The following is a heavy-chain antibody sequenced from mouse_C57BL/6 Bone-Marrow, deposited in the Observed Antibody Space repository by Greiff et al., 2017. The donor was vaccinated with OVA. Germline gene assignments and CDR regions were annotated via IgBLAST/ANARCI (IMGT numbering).Heavy chain of an antibody. Sequence: QVHVKQSGAELVKPGASVKLSCKASGYTFTSYWMQWVKQRPGQGLEWIGEIDPSDSYTNYNQKFKGKATLTVDTSSSTAYMQLSSLTSEDSAVYYCARRGPYWYFDVWGTGTTVTVSS. J-gene: IGHJ1*03. CDR1: GYTFTSYW. CDR2: IDPSDSYT. CDR3: ARRGPYWYFDV. V-gene: IGHV1-50*01.